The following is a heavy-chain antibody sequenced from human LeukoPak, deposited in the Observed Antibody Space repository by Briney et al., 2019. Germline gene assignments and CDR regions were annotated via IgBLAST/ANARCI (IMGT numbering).Heavy chain of an antibody. Sequence: GESLKISCKGSGYSFTSYWIGWVRQMPGKGLEWMGIIYPGDSDTRYSPSFQGQVTISADKSISTAYLQWSSLKASDTAMYYCARPKGYYDSSGHTDAFDIWGQGTMVTVSS. CDR2: IYPGDSDT. J-gene: IGHJ3*02. CDR1: GYSFTSYW. V-gene: IGHV5-51*01. D-gene: IGHD3-22*01. CDR3: ARPKGYYDSSGHTDAFDI.